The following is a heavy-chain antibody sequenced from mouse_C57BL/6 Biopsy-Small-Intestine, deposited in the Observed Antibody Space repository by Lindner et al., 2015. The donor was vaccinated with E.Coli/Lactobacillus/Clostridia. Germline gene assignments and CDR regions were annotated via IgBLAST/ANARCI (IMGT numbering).Heavy chain of an antibody. D-gene: IGHD3-1*01. CDR1: GYAFSSYW. V-gene: IGHV1-82*01. CDR2: IYPGDGDT. Sequence: VQLQESGPELVKPGASVKISCKASGYAFSSYWMNWVKQRPGKGLEWIGRIYPGDGDTLYNGKFKGKATLTADKSSSTGYMQLSSLTSEDSAVYFCARGTRLDYWGQGTSVTVSS. CDR3: ARGTRLDY. J-gene: IGHJ4*01.